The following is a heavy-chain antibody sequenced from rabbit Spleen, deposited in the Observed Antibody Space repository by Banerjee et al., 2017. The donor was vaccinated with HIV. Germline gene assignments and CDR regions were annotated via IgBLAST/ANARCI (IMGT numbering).Heavy chain of an antibody. CDR2: IDAGSSGFI. Sequence: QSLEESGGDLVKPGASLTLTCTASGVSFSSNYYMCWVRQAPGKVLEWIACIDAGSSGFIYFATWAKGRFTIFKPSSTTVTLQMTRLTAAYTATYFCARDTSSSFSSYGMDLWGQGTLVTVS. J-gene: IGHJ6*01. CDR1: GVSFSSNYY. CDR3: ARDTSSSFSSYGMDL. V-gene: IGHV1S40*01. D-gene: IGHD1-1*01.